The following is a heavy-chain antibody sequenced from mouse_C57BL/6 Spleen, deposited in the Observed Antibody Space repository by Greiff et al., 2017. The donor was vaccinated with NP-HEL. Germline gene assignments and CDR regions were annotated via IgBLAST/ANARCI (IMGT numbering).Heavy chain of an antibody. Sequence: EVKLMESGGGLVQPGGSMKLSCAASGFTFSDAWMDWVRQSPEKGLEWVAEIRNKANNHATYYAESVKGRFTISRDDSKSSVYLQMNSLRAEDTGIDYCTRRGLGPFAYWGQGTLVTVSA. CDR2: IRNKANNHAT. CDR3: TRRGLGPFAY. CDR1: GFTFSDAW. J-gene: IGHJ3*01. D-gene: IGHD4-1*01. V-gene: IGHV6-6*01.